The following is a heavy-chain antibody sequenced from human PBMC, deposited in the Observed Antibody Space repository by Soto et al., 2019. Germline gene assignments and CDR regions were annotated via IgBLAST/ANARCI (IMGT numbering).Heavy chain of an antibody. CDR1: GFTFKNYN. J-gene: IGHJ4*02. Sequence: EVQLVESGGGLVKPGESLRLSCVASGFTFKNYNMNWVRQAPGKGLEWVSSIGGSDTFTYYADSVKGRFTISRDNAKSSLFLQMNSLRVEDTAVYFCVRDGSLLGRTLWGQGTLVTVSS. CDR3: VRDGSLLGRTL. D-gene: IGHD3-10*01. V-gene: IGHV3-21*02. CDR2: IGGSDTFT.